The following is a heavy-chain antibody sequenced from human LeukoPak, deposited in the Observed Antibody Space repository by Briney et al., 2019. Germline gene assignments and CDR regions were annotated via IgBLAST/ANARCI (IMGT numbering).Heavy chain of an antibody. CDR1: GFTVSSGC. J-gene: IGHJ6*02. CDR2: IYGGDAT. D-gene: IGHD1-26*01. Sequence: GGSLRLSCAVSGFTVSSGCTSWVRQAPGKGLEWVSFIYGGDATYYADSVKGRFTISRDTSKNTLYLQMNSLRAEDTAVYYCARDGGSGTVGGAGADYYYGMDVWGQGTTVSVS. CDR3: ARDGGSGTVGGAGADYYYGMDV. V-gene: IGHV3-53*01.